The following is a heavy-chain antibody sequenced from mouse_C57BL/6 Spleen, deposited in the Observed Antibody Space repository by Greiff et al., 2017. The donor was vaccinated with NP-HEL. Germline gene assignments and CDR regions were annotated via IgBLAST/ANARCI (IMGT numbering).Heavy chain of an antibody. J-gene: IGHJ2*01. D-gene: IGHD1-1*01. Sequence: DVQLVESGGGLVKPGGSLKLSCAASGFTFSSYAMSWVRQTPEKRLEWVATISDGGSYTYYPDNVKGRFTISRDNAKNNLYLQMSHLKSEDTAMYYCARSDYYGSSYGYFDYWGQGTTLTVSS. CDR1: GFTFSSYA. CDR2: ISDGGSYT. V-gene: IGHV5-4*01. CDR3: ARSDYYGSSYGYFDY.